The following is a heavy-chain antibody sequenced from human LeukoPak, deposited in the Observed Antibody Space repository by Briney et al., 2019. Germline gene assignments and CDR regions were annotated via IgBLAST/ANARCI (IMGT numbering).Heavy chain of an antibody. CDR3: ARGPTVGCGYDCFDPLNWFDP. D-gene: IGHD5-12*01. J-gene: IGHJ5*02. CDR1: GYSISSGYY. V-gene: IGHV4-38-2*02. CDR2: IYHSGST. Sequence: SETLSLTCTVSGYSISSGYYWGWIRQPPGKGLEWIGSIYHSGSTYYNPSLKSRVTISVDTSKNQFSLKLNSVTPEDTAVYYCARGPTVGCGYDCFDPLNWFDPWGQGTLVTVSS.